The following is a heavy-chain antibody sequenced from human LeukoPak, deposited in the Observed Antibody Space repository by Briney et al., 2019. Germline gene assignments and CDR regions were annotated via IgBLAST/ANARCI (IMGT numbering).Heavy chain of an antibody. D-gene: IGHD3-10*01. CDR1: GFTFSNAW. V-gene: IGHV3-15*01. CDR2: IKSKTDGETT. CDR3: TTFGRDY. Sequence: NPGGSLRLSCAASGFTFSNAWMSWVRKAPGKGLEWVGRIKSKTDGETTDYAAPVKGRFTISRDDSKNTLYLQMNSLKTEDTAVYYCTTFGRDYWGQGTPVTVSS. J-gene: IGHJ4*02.